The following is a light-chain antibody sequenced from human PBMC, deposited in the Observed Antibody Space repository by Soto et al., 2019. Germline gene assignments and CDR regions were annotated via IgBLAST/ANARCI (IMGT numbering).Light chain of an antibody. CDR3: QQRSRLPGA. CDR1: QRLSKS. J-gene: IGKJ4*02. V-gene: IGKV3-11*01. CDR2: GAS. Sequence: MVLTRSRATLTSYHGERAALSRRASQRLSKSLVRYQQKPGQAPRLLIDGASNRATGIPARFAGSGSGTYFPPTLTGLATEGFALHFWQQRSRLPGACGGGTKVDIK.